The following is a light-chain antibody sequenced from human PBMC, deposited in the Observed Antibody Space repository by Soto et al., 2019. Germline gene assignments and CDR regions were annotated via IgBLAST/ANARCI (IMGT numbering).Light chain of an antibody. J-gene: IGLJ3*02. CDR2: EVN. CDR3: CSYTSSETVV. CDR1: NSDVGKYDF. Sequence: QSVLTQPASVSGTPGQSITISCTGTNSDVGKYDFVSWYQHYPDKAPKFIIYEVNKRPSGVSHRFSGSKSGSTASLTISGLHAEDEAHYYCCSYTSSETVVFGGGTKVTVL. V-gene: IGLV2-23*02.